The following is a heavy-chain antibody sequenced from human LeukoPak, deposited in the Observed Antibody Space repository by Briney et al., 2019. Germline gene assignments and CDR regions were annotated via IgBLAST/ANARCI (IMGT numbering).Heavy chain of an antibody. Sequence: SETLSLTCTVSGGSISSYYWSWIRQPPGKGLEWIGYIYYSGSTNYNPSLKSRVTISVDTSKNQFPLKLSSVTAADTAVYYCARGDLLPGYSAPVGDYWGQGTLVTVSS. V-gene: IGHV4-59*01. CDR2: IYYSGST. J-gene: IGHJ4*02. CDR1: GGSISSYY. CDR3: ARGDLLPGYSAPVGDY. D-gene: IGHD3-9*01.